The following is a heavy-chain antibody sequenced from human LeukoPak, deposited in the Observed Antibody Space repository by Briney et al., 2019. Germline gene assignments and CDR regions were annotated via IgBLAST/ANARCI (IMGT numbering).Heavy chain of an antibody. V-gene: IGHV3-23*01. Sequence: PGGSLRLSCAASGFTFSSYAMSWVRQAPGKGLEWVSAISGSGGTTYYADSVKGRFTISRDNSKNTLYLKMNGLRAEDTAVYYCAKGSNDFWSGYLPGFDPWGQGTLVTVSS. J-gene: IGHJ5*02. CDR3: AKGSNDFWSGYLPGFDP. CDR2: ISGSGGTT. CDR1: GFTFSSYA. D-gene: IGHD3-3*01.